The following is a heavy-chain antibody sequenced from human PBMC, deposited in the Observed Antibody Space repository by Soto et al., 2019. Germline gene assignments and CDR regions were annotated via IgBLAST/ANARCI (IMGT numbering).Heavy chain of an antibody. Sequence: SETLSLTCTVSGGSISSYYWSWIRQPPGKGLGWIGYIYYSGSTNYNPSLKSRVTISVDTSKNQFSLKLSSVTAADTAVYYCARRYSSSFDYWGQGTLGTVSS. D-gene: IGHD6-13*01. CDR3: ARRYSSSFDY. CDR1: GGSISSYY. CDR2: IYYSGST. J-gene: IGHJ4*02. V-gene: IGHV4-59*08.